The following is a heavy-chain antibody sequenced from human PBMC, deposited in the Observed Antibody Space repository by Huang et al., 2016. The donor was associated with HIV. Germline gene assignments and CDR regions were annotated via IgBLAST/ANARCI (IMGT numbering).Heavy chain of an antibody. V-gene: IGHV3-49*03. CDR1: GFVFNDYT. J-gene: IGHJ6*03. Sequence: VESGGAVIQPGQFLRLSCGGSGFVFNDYTINWFRQAPGKGLEWIRFIRSKSFGGSSKYAPSVKDRFSVSRDESRNIAYLQMDNPTVDDTAVYFCSPSGNDYYYFYMDVWGKGTSVIVSS. D-gene: IGHD6-25*01. CDR3: SPSGNDYYYFYMDV. CDR2: IRSKSFGGSS.